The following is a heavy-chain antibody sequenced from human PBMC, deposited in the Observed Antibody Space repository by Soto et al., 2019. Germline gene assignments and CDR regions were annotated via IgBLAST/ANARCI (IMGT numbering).Heavy chain of an antibody. CDR2: ISFDGDTE. CDR3: ARVLGGVPGIFDT. J-gene: IGHJ4*02. CDR1: AFTLSTYT. V-gene: IGHV3-30-3*01. D-gene: IGHD3-16*01. Sequence: QVQVVESGGGVVQPGGSLSLSCAASAFTLSTYTMHWVRQAPGKGLEWVAVISFDGDTEYNADSVKGRFTVSRDDSKNALYLLMNSLRPEDTGIYYCARVLGGVPGIFDTWDQGTLVTVSS.